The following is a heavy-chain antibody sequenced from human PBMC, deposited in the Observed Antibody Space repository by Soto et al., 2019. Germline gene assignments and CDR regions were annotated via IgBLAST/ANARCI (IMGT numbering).Heavy chain of an antibody. CDR3: ARGVRGIVVVVAATIHYYMDV. CDR1: GGSFSGYY. V-gene: IGHV4-34*01. D-gene: IGHD2-15*01. J-gene: IGHJ6*03. Sequence: SETLSLTCAVYGGSFSGYYWSWIRQPPGKGLEWIGEINHSGSTNYNPSLKSRVTISVDTSKNQFSLKLSSVTAADTAVYYCARGVRGIVVVVAATIHYYMDVWGKGTTVTVSS. CDR2: INHSGST.